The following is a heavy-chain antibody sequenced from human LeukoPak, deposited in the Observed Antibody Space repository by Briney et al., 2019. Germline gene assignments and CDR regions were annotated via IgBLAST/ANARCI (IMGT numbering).Heavy chain of an antibody. V-gene: IGHV3-66*01. CDR2: IYSGGST. D-gene: IGHD3-9*01. CDR3: ARDEELTLGSDY. J-gene: IGHJ4*02. CDR1: GFTVSSNY. Sequence: PGGSLRLSCAASGFTVSSNYMSWVRQAPGKGLEWVSVIYSGGSTYYADSVKGRFTISRDYSKNTLYLQMNSLRAEDTAVYYCARDEELTLGSDYWGQGTLVTVSS.